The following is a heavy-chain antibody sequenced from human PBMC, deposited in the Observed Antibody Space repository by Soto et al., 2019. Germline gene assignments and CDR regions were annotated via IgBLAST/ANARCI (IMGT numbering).Heavy chain of an antibody. V-gene: IGHV1-8*01. Sequence: QVQLVQSGAEVKKPGASVKVSCKASGYTFTSYDINWVRQATGQGLEWMGWMNTNSGNTGYAQKFQGRVTMTRNTSISTAYMELSSLRSEDTAMYYCARGLEWSWSLDPWGQGTLVTVSS. D-gene: IGHD3-3*01. J-gene: IGHJ5*02. CDR1: GYTFTSYD. CDR3: ARGLEWSWSLDP. CDR2: MNTNSGNT.